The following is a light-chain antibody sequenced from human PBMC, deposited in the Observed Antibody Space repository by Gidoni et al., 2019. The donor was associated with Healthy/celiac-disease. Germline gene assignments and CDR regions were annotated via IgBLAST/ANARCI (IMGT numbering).Light chain of an antibody. J-gene: IGKJ2*03. Sequence: DIQLTQSPSFLSASVGDRVTITCRASKGISSYLAWYQQKPGKAPKLLIYAASTLQSGVPSRFSGSGSGTEFTLTISSLQPEDFATYYCQQLNSYPRSFXQXTKLEIK. CDR2: AAS. V-gene: IGKV1-9*01. CDR3: QQLNSYPRS. CDR1: KGISSY.